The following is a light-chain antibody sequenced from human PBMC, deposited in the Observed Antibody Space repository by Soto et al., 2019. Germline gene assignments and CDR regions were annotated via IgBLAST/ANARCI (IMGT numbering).Light chain of an antibody. J-gene: IGKJ4*01. CDR2: DAS. Sequence: EIVMTQSPATLSVSPGDRATLSCRASQSVDNDLAWYQQKPGQPPRLLIYDASTRATGIPARFSGSQSGTEFTLPISSLLSEDFAVYFCQQYNTWPLTFGGGTKVETK. V-gene: IGKV3D-15*01. CDR1: QSVDND. CDR3: QQYNTWPLT.